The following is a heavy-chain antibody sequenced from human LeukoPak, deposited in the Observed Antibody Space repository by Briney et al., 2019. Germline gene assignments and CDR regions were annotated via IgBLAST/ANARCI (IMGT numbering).Heavy chain of an antibody. V-gene: IGHV1-18*01. J-gene: IGHJ5*02. D-gene: IGHD3-3*01. CDR2: ISASNGNT. Sequence: GASVKVSCKASGYTFTSYGISWVRQAPGQGLEWMGWISASNGNTNYAQKLQGRATKTTDTSTSTAYMELRSLRSDDTAVYYCARDELRIGTTIFGVVRFNWFDPWGQGTLVTVSS. CDR3: ARDELRIGTTIFGVVRFNWFDP. CDR1: GYTFTSYG.